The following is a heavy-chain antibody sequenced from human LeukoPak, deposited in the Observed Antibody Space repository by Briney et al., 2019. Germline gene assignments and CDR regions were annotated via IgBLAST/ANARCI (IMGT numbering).Heavy chain of an antibody. V-gene: IGHV3-30*18. CDR1: GFFFSNYG. D-gene: IGHD6-13*01. J-gene: IGHJ2*01. CDR3: AKGGRAAADRNFDL. Sequence: GGSLRLSCAASGFFFSNYGMHWVRQAPGKGLEWVAAISYDGSNKNDADSVKGRFTISRDNSKNTLYLQMNSLRVEDTAVYYCAKGGRAAADRNFDLWGRGTLVSVSS. CDR2: ISYDGSNK.